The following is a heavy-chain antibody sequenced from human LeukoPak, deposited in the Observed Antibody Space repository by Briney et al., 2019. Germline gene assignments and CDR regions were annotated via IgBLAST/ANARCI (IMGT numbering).Heavy chain of an antibody. V-gene: IGHV3-48*04. D-gene: IGHD3-3*01. Sequence: GGSLRLSCAASGFTFTNYAMSWVRQAPGKGLEWVSYISSSGSTIYYADSVKGRFTISRDNAKNSLYLQMNSLRAEDAAVYYCARGGGLRFLEWLPMDNWFDPWGQGTLVTVSS. CDR2: ISSSGSTI. CDR3: ARGGGLRFLEWLPMDNWFDP. J-gene: IGHJ5*02. CDR1: GFTFTNYA.